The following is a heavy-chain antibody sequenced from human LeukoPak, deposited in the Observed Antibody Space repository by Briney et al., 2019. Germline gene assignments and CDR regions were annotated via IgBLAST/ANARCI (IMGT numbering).Heavy chain of an antibody. CDR1: GFTFSNYG. CDR3: ARGVKRGSPDAFDI. Sequence: HPGGSLRLSCAASGFTFSNYGMHWVRQAPGKGLEWVAVISYDGYNEYYADSVKGRFTISRDNAKNSLYLQMNSLRAEDTAVYYCARGVKRGSPDAFDIWGQGTMVTVSS. V-gene: IGHV3-30*03. J-gene: IGHJ3*02. D-gene: IGHD1-26*01. CDR2: ISYDGYNE.